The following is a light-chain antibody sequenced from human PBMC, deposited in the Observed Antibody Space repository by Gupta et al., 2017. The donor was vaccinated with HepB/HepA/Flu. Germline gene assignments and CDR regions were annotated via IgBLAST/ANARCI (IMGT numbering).Light chain of an antibody. V-gene: IGKV3-20*01. CDR1: QSVSSSY. J-gene: IGKJ3*01. CDR3: QQYGSSPRLFT. CDR2: GAS. Sequence: IVLTQSPGTLSLSPGERATLSCRASQSVSSSYLAWYQQKPGQAPRLLIYGASSRATGIPDRFSGSGSGTDFTLTISRLEPEDVAVYYCQQYGSSPRLFTFGPGTKVDIK.